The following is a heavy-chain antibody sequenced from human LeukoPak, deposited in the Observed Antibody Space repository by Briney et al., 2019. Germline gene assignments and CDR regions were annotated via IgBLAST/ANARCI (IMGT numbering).Heavy chain of an antibody. V-gene: IGHV1-18*01. CDR1: GYTFTIYG. CDR2: ISAYNGNT. D-gene: IGHD3-9*01. CDR3: ARDREELRYFDWLRGDWKNYYYMDV. Sequence: ASVKVSCKASGYTFTIYGISWVRQAPGQGLEWMGWISAYNGNTNYAQKLQGRVTMTTDTSTSTAYMELRSLRSDDTAVYYCARDREELRYFDWLRGDWKNYYYMDVWGKGTTVTISS. J-gene: IGHJ6*03.